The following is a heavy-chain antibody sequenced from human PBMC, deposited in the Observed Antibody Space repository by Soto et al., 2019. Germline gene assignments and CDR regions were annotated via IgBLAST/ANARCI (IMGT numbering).Heavy chain of an antibody. CDR1: GFIFNTYP. D-gene: IGHD4-17*01. V-gene: IGHV3-30-3*01. J-gene: IGHJ5*02. Sequence: QVQLVESGGGVVQPGRSRRLSCAASGFIFNTYPMHWVRQAPGKGLEWVALISDDGSSKYYADSVKGRFTISRDNSKNTLYLQMNSLSAEDTAVYYCTRADLTVTLSVFDPWGQGTLVTVSS. CDR2: ISDDGSSK. CDR3: TRADLTVTLSVFDP.